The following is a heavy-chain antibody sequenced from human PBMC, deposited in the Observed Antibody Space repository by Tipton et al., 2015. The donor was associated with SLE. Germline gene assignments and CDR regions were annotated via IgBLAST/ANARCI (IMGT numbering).Heavy chain of an antibody. D-gene: IGHD6-13*01. Sequence: TLSLTCTVSGGSLSTHYWTWIRQPPGTGLEWIGYIYNSGNTKYNPSLKSRVTISVDTSKNQVSLKLDSVTAADTAVYYCVRGGSSWYSYAFDIWGQGTMVTVSS. CDR2: IYNSGNT. J-gene: IGHJ3*02. V-gene: IGHV4-59*11. CDR3: VRGGSSWYSYAFDI. CDR1: GGSLSTHY.